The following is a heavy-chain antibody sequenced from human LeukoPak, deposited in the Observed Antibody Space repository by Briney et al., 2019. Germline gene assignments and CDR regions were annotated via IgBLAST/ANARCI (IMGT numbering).Heavy chain of an antibody. CDR3: TTLYGSGSYY. V-gene: IGHV3-15*01. CDR1: GFTFNNAW. CDR2: IRSKTDGETT. Sequence: PGGSLRLSCEVSGFTFNNAWMSWVRQPPGKGLEGVGRIRSKTDGETTDYAAPVQGRFTISRDDSKNTLYLEMNSLKTEDTAVYCCTTLYGSGSYYWGQGTLVTVSS. J-gene: IGHJ4*02. D-gene: IGHD3-10*01.